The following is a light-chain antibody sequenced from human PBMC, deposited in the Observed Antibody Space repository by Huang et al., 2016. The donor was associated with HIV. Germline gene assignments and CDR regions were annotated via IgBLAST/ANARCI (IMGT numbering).Light chain of an antibody. CDR2: GAS. CDR3: HQYYATGT. Sequence: DIVMTQSPDSLAVSLGERATINCKSSQSLLYSSNNKNYLAWYQQKPGQPPKLLIYGASTREAGFPDLFSGSGSETDFTLTISILQAEDVAVYYCHQYYATGTFGQGTKVEI. V-gene: IGKV4-1*01. CDR1: QSLLYSSNNKNY. J-gene: IGKJ1*01.